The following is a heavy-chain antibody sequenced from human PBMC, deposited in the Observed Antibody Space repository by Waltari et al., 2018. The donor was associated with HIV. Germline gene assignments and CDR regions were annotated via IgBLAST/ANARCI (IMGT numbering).Heavy chain of an antibody. J-gene: IGHJ4*02. CDR2: INPNSGGT. Sequence: QVQLVQSGAEVKKPGASVKVSCKASGYTFTGYYIHWVRQAPGQGLEWMGWINPNSGGTNYAQNFQGRVTMTGDTSISTAYMELSRLRSDDTAVYYCATPSYDSSGYYSAGSEFDYWGQGTLVTVSS. V-gene: IGHV1-2*02. D-gene: IGHD3-22*01. CDR3: ATPSYDSSGYYSAGSEFDY. CDR1: GYTFTGYY.